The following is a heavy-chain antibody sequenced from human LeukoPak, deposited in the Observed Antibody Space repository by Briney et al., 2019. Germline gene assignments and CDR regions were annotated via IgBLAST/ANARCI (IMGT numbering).Heavy chain of an antibody. CDR3: AREMIQLPGYFDY. CDR2: IYSGGNT. J-gene: IGHJ4*02. CDR1: GLTVSSNY. D-gene: IGHD5-18*01. V-gene: IGHV3-53*01. Sequence: GGSLRLSCAASGLTVSSNYMSWVRQAPGKGLERVSVIYSGGNTFYADSVKGRFTISRDSSKNTLYLQMNSLRAEDTAVYYCAREMIQLPGYFDYWGQGTLVTVSS.